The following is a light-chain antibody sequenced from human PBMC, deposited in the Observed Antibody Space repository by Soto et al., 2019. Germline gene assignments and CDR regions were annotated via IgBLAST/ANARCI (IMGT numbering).Light chain of an antibody. CDR2: EVS. V-gene: IGLV2-14*01. CDR1: SSDVGGYTY. Sequence: QSVLTQPASVSGAPGQSITISCTGTSSDVGGYTYVSWYQQHPGKAPKLIIYEVSNRPSGVSNRFSGSKSGYTASLTISGLQAEDEAYYYCNSYTSKSTGVFGTGTKVTVL. J-gene: IGLJ1*01. CDR3: NSYTSKSTGV.